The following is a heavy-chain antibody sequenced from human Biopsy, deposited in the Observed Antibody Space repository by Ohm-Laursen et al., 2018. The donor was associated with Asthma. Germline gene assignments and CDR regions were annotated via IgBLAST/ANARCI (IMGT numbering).Heavy chain of an antibody. Sequence: SLRLSCTAYGFVFSQSGMHWVRQAPGKGREWVALISSDGHNKYYKDSVKGRFTISRDNSKLRLYLEINSLRVEDSAVYYCARESGQDSGGTGAFDRWGQGIMVAVSS. CDR2: ISSDGHNK. D-gene: IGHD4-23*01. CDR1: GFVFSQSG. CDR3: ARESGQDSGGTGAFDR. V-gene: IGHV3-30*03. J-gene: IGHJ3*02.